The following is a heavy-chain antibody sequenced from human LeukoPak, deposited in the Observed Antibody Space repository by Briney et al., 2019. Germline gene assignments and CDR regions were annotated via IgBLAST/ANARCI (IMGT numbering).Heavy chain of an antibody. Sequence: GGSLRLSCAASGFTFSSDWMTWVRQAPGKGPEWVSAISGSGGSTYYADSVKGRFTISRDNSKNTLYLQMNSLRAEDTAVYYCAKVLRKITMVRGSFDYWGQGTLVTVSS. CDR1: GFTFSSDW. CDR3: AKVLRKITMVRGSFDY. J-gene: IGHJ4*02. CDR2: ISGSGGST. D-gene: IGHD3-10*01. V-gene: IGHV3-23*01.